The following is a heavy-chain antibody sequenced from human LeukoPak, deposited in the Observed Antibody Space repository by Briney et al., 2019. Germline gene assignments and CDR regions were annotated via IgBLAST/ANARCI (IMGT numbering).Heavy chain of an antibody. J-gene: IGHJ4*02. Sequence: PGGSLRLSCAASGFTFSSYWIHWVRHAPGKGRVWVSRINSDGSGTTYAHSVKGRFTISRDNVKNTLYLQMNSLRAEDTAVYYCARRSGIAVAGAFDYWGRGTLVTVSS. V-gene: IGHV3-74*01. CDR2: INSDGSGT. CDR1: GFTFSSYW. CDR3: ARRSGIAVAGAFDY. D-gene: IGHD6-19*01.